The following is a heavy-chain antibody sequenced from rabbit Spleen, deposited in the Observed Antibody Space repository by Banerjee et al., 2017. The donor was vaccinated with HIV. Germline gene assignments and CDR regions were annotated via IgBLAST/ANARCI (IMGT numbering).Heavy chain of an antibody. J-gene: IGHJ6*01. V-gene: IGHV1S45*01. CDR1: GFSFSDKAV. CDR3: ARDLDDAIGWNFGW. Sequence: QEQLVESGGGLVKPQGSLTLSCTASGFSFSDKAVLCWVRQAPGKGLEWIACINAITGRAVYASWAKGRFTFSKTSSTTVTLQMTSLTAADTATYFCARDLDDAIGWNFGWWGPGTLVTVS. CDR2: INAITGRA. D-gene: IGHD4-1*01.